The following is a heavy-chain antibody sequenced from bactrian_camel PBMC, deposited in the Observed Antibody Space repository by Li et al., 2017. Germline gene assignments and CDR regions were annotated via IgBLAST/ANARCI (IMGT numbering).Heavy chain of an antibody. V-gene: IGHV3-3*01. J-gene: IGHJ4*01. Sequence: HVQLVESGGGSVQAGGSLRLSCAASTSIRTFNLYAMGWFRQAPGKEREGVAAIRRSGGETWYVDSVKGRFTISQDNAKKTVYLQMNSLEFEDSGLYYCAAATRNRFGALSSSTYSDWGQGTQVTVS. CDR2: IRRSGGET. CDR3: AAATRNRFGALSSSTYSD. D-gene: IGHD4*01. CDR1: IRTFNLYA.